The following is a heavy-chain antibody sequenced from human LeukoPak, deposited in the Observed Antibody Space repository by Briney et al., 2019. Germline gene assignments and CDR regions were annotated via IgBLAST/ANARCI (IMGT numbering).Heavy chain of an antibody. Sequence: SGTLSLTCAVSGGSISSSNWWSWVRQHPGKGLEWIGYIYYSGSTYYNPSLKSRVTISVDTSKNQFSLKLSSVTAADTAVYYCARGVVGATKVDYWGQGTLVTVSS. CDR3: ARGVVGATKVDY. V-gene: IGHV4-4*02. CDR1: GGSISSSNW. D-gene: IGHD1-26*01. J-gene: IGHJ4*02. CDR2: IYYSGST.